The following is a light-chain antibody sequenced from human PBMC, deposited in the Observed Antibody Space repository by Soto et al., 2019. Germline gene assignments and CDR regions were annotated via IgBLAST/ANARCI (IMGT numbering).Light chain of an antibody. CDR3: QQYGSSPRRT. V-gene: IGKV3-20*01. J-gene: IGKJ1*01. Sequence: EIVLTQSPGTLSLSPGERATLSCRASQSVSSSYLAWYQQKPGLAPRLLIYGASSRAIGIPDRFSGSGSGTDFTLTISRLEPEDFAVYYCQQYGSSPRRTFGQGTKVEIK. CDR2: GAS. CDR1: QSVSSSY.